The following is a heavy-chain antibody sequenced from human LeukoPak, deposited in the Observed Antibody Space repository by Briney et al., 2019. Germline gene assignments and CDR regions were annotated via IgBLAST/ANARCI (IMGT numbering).Heavy chain of an antibody. CDR2: IYYSGST. Sequence: PSETLSLTCTVSGGSISSGGYYWSWIRQPPGKGLEWIGYIYYSGSTNYNPSLKSRVTISVDTSKNQFSLKLSSVTAADTAEYYCARGRYYYDTPAASFDYWGQGTLVTVSS. D-gene: IGHD3-22*01. CDR3: ARGRYYYDTPAASFDY. J-gene: IGHJ4*02. CDR1: GGSISSGGYY. V-gene: IGHV4-61*08.